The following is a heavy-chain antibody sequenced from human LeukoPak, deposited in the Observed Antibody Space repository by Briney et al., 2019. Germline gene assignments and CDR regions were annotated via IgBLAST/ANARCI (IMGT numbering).Heavy chain of an antibody. CDR3: ARTAYYGSGSYYKYNWFDP. V-gene: IGHV1-69*01. CDR1: GGTFSSYA. D-gene: IGHD3-10*01. CDR2: IIPIFGTA. J-gene: IGHJ5*02. Sequence: SVKVSCKASGGTFSSYAISWVRQAPGQGLEWMGGIIPIFGTANYAQKFQGRVTITADESTSTAYMELSSLRSEDTAVYYCARTAYYGSGSYYKYNWFDPWGQGTLVTVSS.